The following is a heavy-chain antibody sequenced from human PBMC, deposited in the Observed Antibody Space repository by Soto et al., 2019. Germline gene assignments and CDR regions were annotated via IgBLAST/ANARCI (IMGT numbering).Heavy chain of an antibody. Sequence: QVQLQQWGAGLLKPSETLSLTCAVYGGSFSGYYWSWIRQPPGKGLEWIGEINHSGSTNYNPSLRSRVTIPVDTSKNQFSLKLSSVTAADTAVYYCARAFLREDAFDIWGQGTMVTVSS. J-gene: IGHJ3*02. CDR3: ARAFLREDAFDI. D-gene: IGHD4-17*01. CDR2: INHSGST. V-gene: IGHV4-34*01. CDR1: GGSFSGYY.